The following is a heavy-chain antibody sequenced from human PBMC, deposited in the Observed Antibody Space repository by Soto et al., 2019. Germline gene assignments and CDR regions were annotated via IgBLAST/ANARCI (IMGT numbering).Heavy chain of an antibody. Sequence: QVQLVQSGAAVKKPGSSVKVSCKASGGTFSSYTISWVRQAPGQGLEWMGRIIPILGIANYAQKFQGRVTITADKSTSTAYMELSSLRSEDTAVYYCARENDYYYYGMDVWGQGTTVTVSS. J-gene: IGHJ6*02. CDR3: ARENDYYYYGMDV. V-gene: IGHV1-69*08. CDR2: IIPILGIA. CDR1: GGTFSSYT.